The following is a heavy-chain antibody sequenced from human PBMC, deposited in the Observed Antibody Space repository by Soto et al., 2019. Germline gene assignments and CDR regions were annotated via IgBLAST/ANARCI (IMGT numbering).Heavy chain of an antibody. CDR3: ANSLKKLPASYDY. V-gene: IGHV3-23*01. D-gene: IGHD1-26*01. CDR2: ISGSGGST. CDR1: GFTFSSYA. J-gene: IGHJ4*02. Sequence: GGSLRLSCAASGFTFSSYAMSWVRQAPGKGLEWVSAISGSGGSTYYADSVKGRFTISRDNSKNTLYLQMNSLRAEDTAVYYCANSLKKLPASYDYWGQGTLVTVSS.